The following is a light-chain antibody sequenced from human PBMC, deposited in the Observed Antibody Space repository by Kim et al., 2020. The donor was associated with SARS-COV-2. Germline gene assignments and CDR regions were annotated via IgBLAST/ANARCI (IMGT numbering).Light chain of an antibody. CDR1: QSVTSK. V-gene: IGKV3-15*01. Sequence: PGERATLSCRASQSVTSKLAWYQQKPGQAPRLLIYAASTRATGIPDRFSGSGSGTEFTLTISSLQSEDFAVYFCQQYNTWPLTFGGGTKVDI. J-gene: IGKJ4*01. CDR3: QQYNTWPLT. CDR2: AAS.